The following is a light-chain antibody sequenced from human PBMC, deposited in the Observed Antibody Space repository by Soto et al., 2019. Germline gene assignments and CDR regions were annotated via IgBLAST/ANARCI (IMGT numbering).Light chain of an antibody. CDR3: QQFSRYPLT. CDR1: QTVRNNY. J-gene: IGKJ4*01. Sequence: ECVLTQTACTLSLSTGERATLSWGASQTVRNNYLAWYQQKTGQAPRLLIYDASSRATGIPDRFSGGESGTAFNLTISRLETEDFAVYYCQQFSRYPLTFGGGTTVDI. V-gene: IGKV3-20*01. CDR2: DAS.